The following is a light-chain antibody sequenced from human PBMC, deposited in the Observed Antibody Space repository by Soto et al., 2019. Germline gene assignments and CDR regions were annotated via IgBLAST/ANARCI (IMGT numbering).Light chain of an antibody. CDR3: CSYAGSSYVV. CDR2: EVS. Sequence: QSALTQPASVSGSPGQSITISCTGNSSDVGSYNLVSWYQQHPGKAPKLMIYEVSKRPSGVSNRFSGSKSGNTASLTISGLQAEDEADYYCCSYAGSSYVVFGGGTKVTVL. V-gene: IGLV2-23*02. J-gene: IGLJ2*01. CDR1: SSDVGSYNL.